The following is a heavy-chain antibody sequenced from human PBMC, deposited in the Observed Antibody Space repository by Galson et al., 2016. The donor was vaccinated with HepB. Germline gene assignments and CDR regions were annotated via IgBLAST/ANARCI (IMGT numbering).Heavy chain of an antibody. J-gene: IGHJ4*03. CDR3: VRDRAYVVTDY. V-gene: IGHV4-38-2*02. D-gene: IGHD2-21*02. CDR2: IYYSGTT. Sequence: SETLSLTCTVSGYSIRSGYYWGWIRQPPGKGLEWIGTIYYSGTTYYNPSLESRITISVDTPNNKISLNVNSVTAADTAVYYCVRDRAYVVTDYWGQGTTVTVSS. CDR1: GYSIRSGYY.